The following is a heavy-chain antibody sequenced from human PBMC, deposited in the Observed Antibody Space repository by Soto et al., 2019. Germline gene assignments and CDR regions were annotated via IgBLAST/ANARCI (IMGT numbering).Heavy chain of an antibody. D-gene: IGHD5-12*01. Sequence: QVQLVESGGGVVQPGRSLRLSCAASGFTFSSYGMHWVRQAPGKGLEWVAVIWYDGSNKYYADSVKGRFTISRDNSKNXLYLQMNSLRAEDTAVYYCARDREMATMWGDGFDYWGQGTLVTVSS. CDR2: IWYDGSNK. V-gene: IGHV3-33*01. CDR1: GFTFSSYG. J-gene: IGHJ4*02. CDR3: ARDREMATMWGDGFDY.